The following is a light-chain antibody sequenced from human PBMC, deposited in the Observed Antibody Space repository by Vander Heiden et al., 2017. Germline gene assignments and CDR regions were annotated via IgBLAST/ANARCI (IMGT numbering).Light chain of an antibody. V-gene: IGLV1-51*02. CDR3: GTWDSCLSGGV. CDR2: ENK. CDR1: SSNIGKHY. Sequence: QSVLTQQPPVPAAPGQNVSFPCCGISSNIGKHYLPWYQQCSATAPKLLIYENKKRPTAMPDRFSGSKSGTSATLSITGLETGDEADYYCGTWDSCLSGGVFGGGTKLTV. J-gene: IGLJ3*02.